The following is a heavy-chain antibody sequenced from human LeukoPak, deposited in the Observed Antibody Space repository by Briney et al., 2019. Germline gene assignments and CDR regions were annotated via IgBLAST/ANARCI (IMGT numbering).Heavy chain of an antibody. Sequence: SETLSLTCTVSGGSISSGSYYWSWIRQPARKGLEWIGRIHTSGSTNYNPSLKSRVTISADTSKNQFSLKLNSVTAADTAVYYCARDDPQLRFGFDPWGQGTLVTVSS. J-gene: IGHJ5*02. V-gene: IGHV4-61*02. CDR2: IHTSGST. CDR1: GGSISSGSYY. D-gene: IGHD3-3*01. CDR3: ARDDPQLRFGFDP.